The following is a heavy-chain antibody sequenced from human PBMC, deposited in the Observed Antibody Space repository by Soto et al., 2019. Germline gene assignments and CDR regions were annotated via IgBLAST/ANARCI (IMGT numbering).Heavy chain of an antibody. D-gene: IGHD3-22*01. CDR2: IWYDGSNK. Sequence: PGGSLRLSCAASGFTFSSYGMHWVRQAPGKGLEWVAVIWYDGSNKYYADSVKGRFTISRDNSKNTLYLQMNSLRAEDTAVYYCARAPITMIAPNLHFDYWGQGTLVTVSS. CDR3: ARAPITMIAPNLHFDY. V-gene: IGHV3-33*01. CDR1: GFTFSSYG. J-gene: IGHJ4*02.